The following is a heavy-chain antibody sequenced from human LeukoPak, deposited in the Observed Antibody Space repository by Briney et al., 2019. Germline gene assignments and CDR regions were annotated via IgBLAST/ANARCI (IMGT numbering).Heavy chain of an antibody. J-gene: IGHJ6*02. D-gene: IGHD6-19*01. CDR2: IYYSGST. CDR1: GGSISSYY. Sequence: SETLSLTCTVSGGSISSYYWSWIRQPPGKGLEWIGYIYYSGSTNYNPSLKSRVTISVDTSKNQFSLKLSSVTAADTAVYYCARAVAGTFHYYYYGMDVWGQGTTVTVSS. CDR3: ARAVAGTFHYYYYGMDV. V-gene: IGHV4-59*01.